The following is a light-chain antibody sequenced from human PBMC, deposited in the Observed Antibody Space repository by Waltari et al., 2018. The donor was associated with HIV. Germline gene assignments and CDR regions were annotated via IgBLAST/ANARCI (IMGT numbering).Light chain of an antibody. J-gene: IGKJ5*01. Sequence: EIVLTQYPGTLSLSPGERATLSCRASQSVSSSYLAWYQQKPGQAPRLLIYGASSRATGIPDSFSGSGSGTDFTLTISRREPEDFAVYYCQQYGSSPTFGQGTRLEIK. CDR1: QSVSSSY. CDR3: QQYGSSPT. V-gene: IGKV3-20*01. CDR2: GAS.